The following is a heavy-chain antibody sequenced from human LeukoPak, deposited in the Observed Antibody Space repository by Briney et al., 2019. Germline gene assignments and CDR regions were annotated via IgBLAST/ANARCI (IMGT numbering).Heavy chain of an antibody. J-gene: IGHJ5*01. D-gene: IGHD4-17*01. CDR2: IKSKTSGGTT. Sequence: PGGSLRLSCTASGFTFMNAWMTWVRQAPGKGLEWVGRIKSKTSGGTTDYAAPVNGRFTISRDDSKNTLYLQMNSLKSEDTAVYHCTADYGLDSWGQGNLVIVSS. CDR3: TADYGLDS. V-gene: IGHV3-15*01. CDR1: GFTFMNAW.